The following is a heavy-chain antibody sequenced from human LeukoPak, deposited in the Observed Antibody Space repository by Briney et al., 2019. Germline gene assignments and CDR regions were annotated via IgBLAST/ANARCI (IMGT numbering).Heavy chain of an antibody. CDR1: GYTFSSYS. CDR2: ISGSGTST. V-gene: IGHV3-23*01. J-gene: IGHJ4*02. Sequence: GGSLTLSCTASGYTFSSYSMSWVRQPPGKGLEWVSGISGSGTSTYYADSVKRRFTIFTDNSKNTLYPQMNSRPSDDAALYYCAIEPASLSCFDEWGQGTLVTVSS. D-gene: IGHD2/OR15-2a*01. CDR3: AIEPASLSCFDE.